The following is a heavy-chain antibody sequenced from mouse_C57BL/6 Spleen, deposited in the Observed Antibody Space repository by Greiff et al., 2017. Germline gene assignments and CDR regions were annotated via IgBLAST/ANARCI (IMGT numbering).Heavy chain of an antibody. CDR3: ARHATAAYYFDV. CDR1: GFTFSSYG. CDR2: ISSGGSYT. J-gene: IGHJ2*01. D-gene: IGHD1-2*01. Sequence: EVQLVESGGDLVKPGGSLKLSCAASGFTFSSYGMSWVRQTPDKTLEWVATISSGGSYTYSPDSVKGRFTISNDNAKNTLYLQMSILESEDTAMYYCARHATAAYYFDVWGQGTTLTVSS. V-gene: IGHV5-6*01.